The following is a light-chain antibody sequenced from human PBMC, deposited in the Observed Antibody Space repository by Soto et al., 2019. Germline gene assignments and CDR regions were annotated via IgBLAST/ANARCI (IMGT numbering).Light chain of an antibody. Sequence: DIQMTQSPSTLSASVGDRVTITCRARQSINSWLAWYQQTPGKAPNLLIYKASSLQSGVPSRFSGSGSGTQFTLTIRSLQPDDSAIYYCQQYHNYPVTFGQGPKLEIK. CDR2: KAS. J-gene: IGKJ2*01. CDR1: QSINSW. CDR3: QQYHNYPVT. V-gene: IGKV1-5*03.